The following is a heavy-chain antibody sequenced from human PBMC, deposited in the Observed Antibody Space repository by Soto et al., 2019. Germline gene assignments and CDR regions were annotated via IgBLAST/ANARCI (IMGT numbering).Heavy chain of an antibody. D-gene: IGHD2-15*01. CDR1: GGAFSDYA. J-gene: IGHJ6*02. CDR2: IMPIFRAP. CDR3: ASWLKGPDIGNYYDGMDV. Sequence: QVQLVQSGAEVKKPGSSVKVSCKASGGAFSDYAFSWVRQAPGQGLEWLGGIMPIFRAPDYAQKFQGRVPITADEFTRTAYMEMKSLRSEDTAVYYCASWLKGPDIGNYYDGMDVWGQGTTVTVS. V-gene: IGHV1-69*12.